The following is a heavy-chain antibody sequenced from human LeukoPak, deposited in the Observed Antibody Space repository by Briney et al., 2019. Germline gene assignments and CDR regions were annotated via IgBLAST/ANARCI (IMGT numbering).Heavy chain of an antibody. CDR1: GGSFSGYY. D-gene: IGHD2-2*01. J-gene: IGHJ4*02. CDR3: ARGPDCSSTSCEYYFDY. Sequence: SETLSLTCAVYGGSFSGYYWSWIRHPPGKGLEWIGEINHSGSTNYNPSLKSRVTISVDTSKSQFSLKLSSVTAADTAVYYCARGPDCSSTSCEYYFDYWGQGTLVTVSS. V-gene: IGHV4-34*01. CDR2: INHSGST.